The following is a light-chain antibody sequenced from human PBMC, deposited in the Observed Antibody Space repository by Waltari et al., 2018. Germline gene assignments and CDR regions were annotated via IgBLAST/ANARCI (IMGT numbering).Light chain of an antibody. CDR1: NIGTYS. J-gene: IGLJ1*01. V-gene: IGLV3-21*04. CDR2: YDR. Sequence: SYVVTQPPSVSVAPGETATITCGGDNIGTYSVHWYQQKAGQAPFLVIFYDRDRPTGLPVRVSGSNSGNTATLTISRVEAGDEARYYCHVWHPHVDPGVFGTGTEVTVL. CDR3: HVWHPHVDPGV.